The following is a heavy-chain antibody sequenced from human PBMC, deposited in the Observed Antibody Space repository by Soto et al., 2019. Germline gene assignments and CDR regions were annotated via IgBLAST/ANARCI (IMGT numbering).Heavy chain of an antibody. V-gene: IGHV1-2*02. CDR3: ARASISRCVDRSCPAWFDP. CDR1: GYFFNDYH. Sequence: ASVKVSCKTSGYFFNDYHMHWVRKAPGQGLEWMGWINPKNGDTNYAQKFQDRVTMTRDTSISTVYIELSRLTSDDTAVYFCARASISRCVDRSCPAWFDPWGQGTLVTVSS. D-gene: IGHD1-26*01. J-gene: IGHJ5*02. CDR2: INPKNGDT.